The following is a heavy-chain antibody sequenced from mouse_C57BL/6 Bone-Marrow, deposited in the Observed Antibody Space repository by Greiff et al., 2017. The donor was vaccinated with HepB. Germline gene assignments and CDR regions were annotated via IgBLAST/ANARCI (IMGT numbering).Heavy chain of an antibody. CDR1: GFTFSSYA. V-gene: IGHV5-9-1*02. Sequence: EVKVEESGEGLVKPGGSLKLSCAASGFTFSSYAMSWVRQTPEKRLEWVAYISSGGDYIYYADTVKGRFTISRDNARNTLYLQMSSLKSEDTAMYYCTRTLYYGSSSDYWGQGTTLTVSS. D-gene: IGHD1-1*01. CDR2: ISSGGDYI. J-gene: IGHJ2*01. CDR3: TRTLYYGSSSDY.